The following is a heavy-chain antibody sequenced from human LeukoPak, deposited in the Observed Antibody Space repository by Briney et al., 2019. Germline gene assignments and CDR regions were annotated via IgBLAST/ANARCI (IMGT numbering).Heavy chain of an antibody. V-gene: IGHV4-39*07. D-gene: IGHD3-22*01. CDR2: IYYSGST. J-gene: IGHJ4*02. CDR1: GGSISSSSYY. Sequence: SGTLSLTCAVSGGSISSSSYYWGWIRQPPGKGLEWIGSIYYSGSTYYNPSLKSRVTISVDTSKNQFSLKLSSVTAADTAVYYCARVQGGSGYYPSFDYWGQGTLVTVSS. CDR3: ARVQGGSGYYPSFDY.